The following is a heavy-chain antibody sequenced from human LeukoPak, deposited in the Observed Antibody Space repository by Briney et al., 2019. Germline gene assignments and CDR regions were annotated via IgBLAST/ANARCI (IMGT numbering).Heavy chain of an antibody. D-gene: IGHD3-22*01. CDR3: ARDSYYDSSLRWFDP. J-gene: IGHJ5*02. CDR1: GGTFSSYA. CDR2: IIPIFGTA. V-gene: IGHV1-69*13. Sequence: ASVKVSCKASGGTFSSYAISWVRQAPGQGLEWMGGIIPIFGTANYAQKFQGRVTITADESTSTAYMELSSLRSEDTAVYYCARDSYYDSSLRWFDPWGQGTLVTVSS.